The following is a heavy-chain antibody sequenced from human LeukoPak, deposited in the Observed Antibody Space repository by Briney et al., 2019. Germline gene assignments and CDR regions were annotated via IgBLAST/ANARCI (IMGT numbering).Heavy chain of an antibody. CDR2: ITTSGSTI. V-gene: IGHV3-48*04. CDR3: ARWQNYYYYMDV. Sequence: PGGSLRLSCEASGVSITGYGMNWIRQAPGKGLEWVSYITTSGSTIYYADSVKGRFTISRDNAKNSLYLQMNSLRAEDTAVYYCARWQNYYYYMDVWGKGTTVTVSS. J-gene: IGHJ6*03. CDR1: GVSITGYG.